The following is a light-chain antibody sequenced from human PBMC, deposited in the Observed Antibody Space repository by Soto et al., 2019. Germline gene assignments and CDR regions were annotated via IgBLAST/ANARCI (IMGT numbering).Light chain of an antibody. CDR3: QQRSEWPVT. CDR1: QSVRSY. CDR2: DAS. V-gene: IGKV3-11*01. J-gene: IGKJ1*01. Sequence: EIVLTQSPATLSLSPGERATLSCRASQSVRSYLAWYQQKPGQAPRLLIYDASSRATGIPARFSGSGSGTDFSLTISSLEPEDFAIYYCQQRSEWPVTFGQGTKVEIK.